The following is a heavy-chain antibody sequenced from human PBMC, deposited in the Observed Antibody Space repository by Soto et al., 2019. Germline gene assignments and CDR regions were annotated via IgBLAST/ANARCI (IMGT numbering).Heavy chain of an antibody. D-gene: IGHD6-13*01. CDR2: ISGSGGST. J-gene: IGHJ4*02. Sequence: GESLKISCAASGFTFSSYAMSWVRQAPGKGLEWVSAISGSGGSTYYADSVKGRFTISRDNSKNTLYLQMNSLRAEDTAVYYCAKGIAAAGTGNFFDYWGQGTLVTVSS. CDR1: GFTFSSYA. V-gene: IGHV3-23*01. CDR3: AKGIAAAGTGNFFDY.